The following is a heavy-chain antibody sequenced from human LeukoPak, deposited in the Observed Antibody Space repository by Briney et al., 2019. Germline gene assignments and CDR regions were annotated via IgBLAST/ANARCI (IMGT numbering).Heavy chain of an antibody. CDR1: GYTLSTYY. Sequence: GASVKVSCKTSGYTLSTYYMHWVRQAPGQGLEWMGILNPSGDQRIYAQKFQDRVTMTWDTSTSTVYMELSSLRSEDTAVYYCATSDIYDSSGYYYNWGQGTLVTVSS. D-gene: IGHD3-22*01. J-gene: IGHJ4*02. CDR2: LNPSGDQR. V-gene: IGHV1-46*01. CDR3: ATSDIYDSSGYYYN.